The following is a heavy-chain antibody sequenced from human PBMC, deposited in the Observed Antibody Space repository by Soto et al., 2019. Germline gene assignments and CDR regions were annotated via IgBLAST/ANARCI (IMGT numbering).Heavy chain of an antibody. Sequence: GGSLRLSCAASGFTVSSHYMSWVRQAPGKGLEWVSVIYSGGSTYYAKSVTGRFIISRDNSKSTVYLQMNSLRAEDTAVYYCARKYYYDSSGPYAFDIWGQGTMVTVSS. D-gene: IGHD3-22*01. CDR3: ARKYYYDSSGPYAFDI. V-gene: IGHV3-66*01. J-gene: IGHJ3*02. CDR1: GFTVSSHY. CDR2: IYSGGST.